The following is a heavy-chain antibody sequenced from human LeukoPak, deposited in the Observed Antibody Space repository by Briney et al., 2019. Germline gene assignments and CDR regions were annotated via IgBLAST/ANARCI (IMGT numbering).Heavy chain of an antibody. D-gene: IGHD1-26*01. J-gene: IGHJ4*02. CDR1: GLTFSTSD. CDR2: IQYDGSHE. Sequence: GGSLRLSCAASGLTFSTSDMHWVRQAPGKGLEWVSFIQYDGSHENYSDSVKGRFSISRDNAKNSLYLQMNSLRAEDTAVYYCARAWWELRAQTDTLPDYWGQGTLVTVSS. CDR3: ARAWWELRAQTDTLPDY. V-gene: IGHV3-30*02.